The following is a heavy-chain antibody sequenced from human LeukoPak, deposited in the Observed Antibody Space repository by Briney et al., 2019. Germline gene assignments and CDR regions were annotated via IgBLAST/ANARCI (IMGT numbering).Heavy chain of an antibody. D-gene: IGHD3-22*01. CDR3: AKDFRGCYDSSGYYYSGYYFDY. J-gene: IGHJ4*02. V-gene: IGHV3-23*01. CDR1: GFTFSSYA. CDR2: ISGSGGST. Sequence: GGSLRLSCAASGFTFSSYAMSWVRQAPGKGLEWVSAISGSGGSTYYADSVKGRFTISRDNSKNTLYLQMNSLRAEDTAVYYCAKDFRGCYDSSGYYYSGYYFDYWGQGTLVTVSS.